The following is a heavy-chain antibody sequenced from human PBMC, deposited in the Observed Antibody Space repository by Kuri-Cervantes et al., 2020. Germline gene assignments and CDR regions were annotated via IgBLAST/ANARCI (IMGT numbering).Heavy chain of an antibody. Sequence: GGSLRLSCAASGFTFSNSDMNWVRQAPGKGLEWVAVISYDGSNKYYADSVKGRFTISRDNSKNTLYLQMNSLRAEDTAVYYCARDRLWFGEFPYYFDYWGQGTLVTVSS. D-gene: IGHD3-10*01. CDR3: ARDRLWFGEFPYYFDY. CDR2: ISYDGSNK. V-gene: IGHV3-30-3*01. CDR1: GFTFSNSD. J-gene: IGHJ4*02.